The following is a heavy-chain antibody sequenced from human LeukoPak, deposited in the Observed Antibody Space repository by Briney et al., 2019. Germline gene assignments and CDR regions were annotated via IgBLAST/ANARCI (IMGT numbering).Heavy chain of an antibody. CDR3: AKDYDFWSGYLDY. CDR2: ISSSSDTI. V-gene: IGHV3-48*01. D-gene: IGHD3-3*01. CDR1: GFIFSTYA. Sequence: GGSLRLSCAASGFIFSTYAMNWVRQAPGKGLEWLLYISSSSDTIHYADSVKGRFTISRDDAKNSLYLQMNSLRAEDTAVYYCAKDYDFWSGYLDYWGQGTLVTVSS. J-gene: IGHJ4*02.